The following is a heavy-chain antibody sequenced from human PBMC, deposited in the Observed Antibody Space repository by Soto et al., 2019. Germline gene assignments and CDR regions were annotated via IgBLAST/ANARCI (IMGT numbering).Heavy chain of an antibody. CDR1: GGTFYTYT. J-gene: IGHJ4*02. D-gene: IGHD5-18*01. CDR2: ITPIYPTT. V-gene: IGHV1-69*15. CDR3: ARIPRYSFPTSDDLDS. Sequence: QVQLVQAGAEVRKPGSSGQGSCKASGGTFYTYTFSWVRQAPGQGLEWMGSITPIYPTTNYAEKVQGRLTVTADGSTNTAYMELNSLTSGDTAVYYCARIPRYSFPTSDDLDSWGQGTLVTVSS.